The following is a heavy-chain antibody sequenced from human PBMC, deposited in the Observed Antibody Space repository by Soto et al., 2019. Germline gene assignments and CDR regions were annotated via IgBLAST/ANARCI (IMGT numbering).Heavy chain of an antibody. V-gene: IGHV3-30*03. Sequence: QVQLVESGGGVVQPGRSLRLSCAASGFTFSSYGMHWVRQAPGKGLEWVAVISYDGSNKYYADSVKGRFTISRDNSKNTLYLQMNSQRAEDTAVYYCAIDVGIAAAGDGMDVWGQGTTVTVSS. D-gene: IGHD6-13*01. CDR2: ISYDGSNK. J-gene: IGHJ6*02. CDR1: GFTFSSYG. CDR3: AIDVGIAAAGDGMDV.